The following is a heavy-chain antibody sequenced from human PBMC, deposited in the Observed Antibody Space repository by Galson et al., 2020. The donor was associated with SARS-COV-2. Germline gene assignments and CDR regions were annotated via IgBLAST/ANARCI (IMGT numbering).Heavy chain of an antibody. D-gene: IGHD6-19*01. Sequence: GESLKISCAASGFTFSTSYMSWVRQAPGKGLAWLSYIGGSSDVIKYADSVKGRFTISRDNAKNLLYLQMNSLRDEDTAVYYCAGWYIRFWGQGTLVTVSS. CDR2: IGGSSDVI. CDR1: GFTFSTSY. CDR3: AGWYIRF. V-gene: IGHV3-48*02. J-gene: IGHJ4*02.